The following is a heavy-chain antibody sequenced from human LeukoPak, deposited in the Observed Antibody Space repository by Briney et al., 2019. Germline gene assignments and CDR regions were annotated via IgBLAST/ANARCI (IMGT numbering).Heavy chain of an antibody. CDR2: ISWNSGSI. CDR1: GFTFDDHA. V-gene: IGHV3-9*01. D-gene: IGHD2-2*01. CDR3: AKGQDVVVPAAIGY. J-gene: IGHJ4*02. Sequence: GGSLRLSCAASGFTFDDHAMHWVRQAPGKGLEWVSGISWNSGSIGYADSVKGRFTISRDNAKNSLYLQMNSLRAEDTALYYCAKGQDVVVPAAIGYWGQGTLVTVSS.